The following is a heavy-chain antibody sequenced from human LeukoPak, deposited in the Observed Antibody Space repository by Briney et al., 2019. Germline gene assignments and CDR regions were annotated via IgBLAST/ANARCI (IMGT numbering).Heavy chain of an antibody. V-gene: IGHV1-69*04. J-gene: IGHJ5*02. D-gene: IGHD2-2*01. Sequence: SVNVSCKASGGTFSSYTISWVRQAPGQGLEWMGRIIPILGIANYAQKFQGRVTITADKSTSTAYMELSSLRSEDTAVYYCARDRDIVVVPAAQYNWFDPWGQGTLVTVSS. CDR3: ARDRDIVVVPAAQYNWFDP. CDR1: GGTFSSYT. CDR2: IIPILGIA.